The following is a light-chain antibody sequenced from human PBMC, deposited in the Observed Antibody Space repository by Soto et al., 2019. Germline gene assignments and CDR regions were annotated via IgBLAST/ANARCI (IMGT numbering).Light chain of an antibody. CDR2: EVN. CDR3: ASYSTGDTLYV. CDR1: RGDVGAFNY. V-gene: IGLV2-14*01. J-gene: IGLJ1*01. Sequence: QSALTQPASVSGSPGQSITISCTGTRGDVGAFNYVSWYQLRPGKAPKLVIYEVNSRPSGISSRFSGSKSGNTASLSISELQAEDEGDYYCASYSTGDTLYVFGSGTKV.